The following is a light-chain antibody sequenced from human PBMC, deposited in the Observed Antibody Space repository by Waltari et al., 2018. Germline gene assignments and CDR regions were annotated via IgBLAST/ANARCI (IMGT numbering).Light chain of an antibody. Sequence: AIQVTQSPSSLSASVGDGVTITCRASQDLDNWLAWYQQKPGKAPNLLIYGASVLESGVPSRFSGSGSGTDFTLTISSLQPEDFATYYCQQLHSYPRAFGGGTKVESK. V-gene: IGKV1-13*02. J-gene: IGKJ4*01. CDR2: GAS. CDR3: QQLHSYPRA. CDR1: QDLDNW.